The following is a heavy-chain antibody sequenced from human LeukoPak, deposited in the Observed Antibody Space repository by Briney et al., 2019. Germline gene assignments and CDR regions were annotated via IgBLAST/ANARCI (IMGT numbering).Heavy chain of an antibody. J-gene: IGHJ6*02. CDR1: GYTFTSYD. Sequence: GASVKVSCKASGYTFTSYDINWVRQATGQGLEWMGWMNPNSGNTGYAQKFQGRVTMTRNTSISTAYMELSSLRSEDTAVYYCARDFLGRRLHNYYYYGMDVWGQGTTVTVSS. V-gene: IGHV1-8*01. D-gene: IGHD5-24*01. CDR3: ARDFLGRRLHNYYYYGMDV. CDR2: MNPNSGNT.